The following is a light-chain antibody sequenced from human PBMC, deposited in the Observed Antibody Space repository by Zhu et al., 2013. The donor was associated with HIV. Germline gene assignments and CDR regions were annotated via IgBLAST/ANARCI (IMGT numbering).Light chain of an antibody. V-gene: IGKV3-20*01. J-gene: IGKJ4*01. Sequence: DIVLTQSPGTLSLSPGDTATLSCRASQSVSSYLAWYQQKPGQAPRLLIYDASNRATGIPDRFSGSGSGTDFTLTIRRLDPEDFAVYYCQQYGSPSFTFGGGTKVEIK. CDR1: QSVSSY. CDR3: QQYGSPSFT. CDR2: DAS.